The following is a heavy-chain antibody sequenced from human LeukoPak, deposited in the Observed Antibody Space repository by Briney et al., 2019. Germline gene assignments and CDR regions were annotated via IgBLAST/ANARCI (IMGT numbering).Heavy chain of an antibody. CDR2: IDPSDSYT. Sequence: GESLMISCKGSGYSFTNYWISWVRQMSGKGVEWMGTIDPSDSYTNYRPSFQGHVTISADKSISTAYLQWSSLKASDTAMYYCAKHYGDYVGFFDYWGQGNLVTVSS. J-gene: IGHJ4*02. D-gene: IGHD4-17*01. CDR1: GYSFTNYW. CDR3: AKHYGDYVGFFDY. V-gene: IGHV5-10-1*01.